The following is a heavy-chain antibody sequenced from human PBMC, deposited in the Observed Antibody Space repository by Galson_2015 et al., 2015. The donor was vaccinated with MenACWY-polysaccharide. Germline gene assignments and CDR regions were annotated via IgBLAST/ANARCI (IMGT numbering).Heavy chain of an antibody. D-gene: IGHD1-26*01. CDR1: GYTFTGYY. J-gene: IGHJ4*02. V-gene: IGHV1-2*02. Sequence: SVKVSCKASGYTFTGYYMHWVRQAPGQGLEWMGWINPNSGGTNYAQKFQGRVTMTRDTSISTAYMELSRLRSDDTAVYYCARERLSRGSYYVFDYWGQGTLVTVSS. CDR3: ARERLSRGSYYVFDY. CDR2: INPNSGGT.